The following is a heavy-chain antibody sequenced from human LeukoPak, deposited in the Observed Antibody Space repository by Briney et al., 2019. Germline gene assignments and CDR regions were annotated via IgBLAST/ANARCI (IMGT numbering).Heavy chain of an antibody. J-gene: IGHJ4*02. CDR1: GFTFSSSE. D-gene: IGHD3-22*01. CDR2: ISPSGSTI. V-gene: IGHV3-48*03. CDR3: ARSDITAYYDY. Sequence: GGSLRLSCAASGFTFSSSEMSWVRQAPGKGLDWVSYISPSGSTIYYADSVRGRFTISRDNAKNSLYLQMSSLRAEDTAVYYCARSDITAYYDYWGQGILVTVSS.